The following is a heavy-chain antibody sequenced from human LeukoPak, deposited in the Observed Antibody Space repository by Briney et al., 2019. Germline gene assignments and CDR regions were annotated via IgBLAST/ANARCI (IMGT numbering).Heavy chain of an antibody. CDR2: IWYDGSNK. CDR1: GFTFSSYV. CDR3: AKDFHSYSSSPYYFDY. J-gene: IGHJ4*02. V-gene: IGHV3-33*06. D-gene: IGHD6-13*01. Sequence: GGSLRLSCAASGFTFSSYVMHWVRQAPGKGLEWVAVIWYDGSNKYYADSVKGRFTISRDNSKNTLYLQMNSLRAEDTAVYYCAKDFHSYSSSPYYFDYWGQGTLVTVSS.